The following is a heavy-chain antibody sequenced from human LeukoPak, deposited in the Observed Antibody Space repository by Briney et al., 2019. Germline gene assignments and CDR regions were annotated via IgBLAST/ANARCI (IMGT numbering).Heavy chain of an antibody. CDR1: GGSISATTYY. CDR2: IYYSGNT. D-gene: IGHD6-6*01. CDR3: ARVGWGNAAAHPNWLDP. J-gene: IGHJ5*02. Sequence: SETLSLTCTVSGGSISATTYYWGWIRQPPGTGLEWIADIYYSGNTAYNPSLKSRVTISIDTSKNQFSLRLNSVTAADTAVYYCARVGWGNAAAHPNWLDPWGQGILVTVSS. V-gene: IGHV4-39*07.